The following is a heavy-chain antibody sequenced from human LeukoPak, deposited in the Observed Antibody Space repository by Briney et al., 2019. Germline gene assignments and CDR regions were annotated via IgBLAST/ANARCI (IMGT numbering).Heavy chain of an antibody. CDR3: AKERQTGDYFTSDY. CDR1: GFTFSSYT. Sequence: PGGSLRLSCTASGFTFSSYTMSWVRQAPGEGLEWFSAINGRGITYYAGSVKGRFTISRDNSENTLYLQMNSLTVDDTAVYFCAKERQTGDYFTSDYWGQGTLVTVSS. V-gene: IGHV3-23*01. D-gene: IGHD4-17*01. CDR2: INGRGIT. J-gene: IGHJ4*02.